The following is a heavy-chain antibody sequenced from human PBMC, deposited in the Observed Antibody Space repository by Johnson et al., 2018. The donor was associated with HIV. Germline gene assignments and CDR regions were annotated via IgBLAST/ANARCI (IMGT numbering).Heavy chain of an antibody. CDR3: ATDPQFLEWLLRGGTDAVHI. CDR2: INWNGGST. V-gene: IGHV3-20*04. J-gene: IGHJ3*02. D-gene: IGHD3-3*01. Sequence: VQLVESGGGVVRPGGSLRLSCAASGFTFDDYGMSWVRQAPGKGLEWVSGINWNGGSTGYADSVKGRFTISRDNAKNSLYLQMNSLKTEDTALYYCATDPQFLEWLLRGGTDAVHIWGQGTMVTVSS. CDR1: GFTFDDYG.